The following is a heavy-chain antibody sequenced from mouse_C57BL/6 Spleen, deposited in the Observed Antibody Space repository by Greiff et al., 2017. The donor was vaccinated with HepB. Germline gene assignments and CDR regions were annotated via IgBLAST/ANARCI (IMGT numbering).Heavy chain of an antibody. CDR3: ARGYADY. V-gene: IGHV1-50*01. CDR1: GYTFTSYW. Sequence: VQLQHPGAELVKPGASVKLSCKASGYTFTSYWMQWVKQRPGQGLEWIGEIDPSDSYTNYNQKFKGKATLTVDTSSSTAYMQLSSLTSEDSAVYYCARGYADYWGQGTTLTVSS. CDR2: IDPSDSYT. D-gene: IGHD2-10*02. J-gene: IGHJ2*01.